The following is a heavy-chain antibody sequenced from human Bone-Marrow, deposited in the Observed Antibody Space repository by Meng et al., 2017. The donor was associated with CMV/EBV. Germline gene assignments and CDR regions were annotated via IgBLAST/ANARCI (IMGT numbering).Heavy chain of an antibody. Sequence: ASVKVSCKASGYTLTGHYLHWVRQAPGQGLEWMGWINPNSGGTNYAQKFQGRVTMTRDTSISTAYMEVTLLTSDDTAVYYCARMIPLDYWGQGTLVTVSS. CDR2: INPNSGGT. CDR3: ARMIPLDY. D-gene: IGHD3-16*01. J-gene: IGHJ4*02. V-gene: IGHV1-2*02. CDR1: GYTLTGHY.